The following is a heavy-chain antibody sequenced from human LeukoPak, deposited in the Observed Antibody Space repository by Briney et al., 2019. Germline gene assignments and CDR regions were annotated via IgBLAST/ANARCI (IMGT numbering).Heavy chain of an antibody. Sequence: ASVKVSCKVSGYTLTELSMHWVRQAPGQGLEWMGWINPNSGGTNYAQKFQGRVTMTRDTSISTAYMELSRLRSDDTAVYYCARDNGAFDIWGQGTMVTVSS. V-gene: IGHV1-2*02. CDR1: GYTLTELS. CDR2: INPNSGGT. J-gene: IGHJ3*02. CDR3: ARDNGAFDI.